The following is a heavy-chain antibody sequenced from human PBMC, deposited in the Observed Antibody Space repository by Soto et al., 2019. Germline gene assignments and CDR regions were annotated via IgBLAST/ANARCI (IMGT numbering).Heavy chain of an antibody. Sequence: GASVKVSCKASGYTFTGYYMHWVRQAPGQGLEWMGWINPNSGGTNYAQKFQGRVTMTRDTSISTAYMELSRLRSDDTAVYYCARVELRYFDWAYYFDYWGQGTLVTV. CDR1: GYTFTGYY. D-gene: IGHD3-9*01. J-gene: IGHJ4*02. CDR3: ARVELRYFDWAYYFDY. CDR2: INPNSGGT. V-gene: IGHV1-2*02.